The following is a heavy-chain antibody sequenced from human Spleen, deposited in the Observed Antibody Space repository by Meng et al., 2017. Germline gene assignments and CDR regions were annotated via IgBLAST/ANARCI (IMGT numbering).Heavy chain of an antibody. CDR1: GFTFSSYS. CDR3: ATDGVLRYFD. D-gene: IGHD3-9*01. CDR2: MSSSGSYI. V-gene: IGHV3-21*01. Sequence: GGSLRLSCATSGFTFSSYSMHWVRQAPGKGLECVSSMSSSGSYIYYADSVKGRFTISRDNAKNSLYLQMNSLRAEDTAVYYCATDGVLRYFDWGQGTLVTVSS. J-gene: IGHJ4*02.